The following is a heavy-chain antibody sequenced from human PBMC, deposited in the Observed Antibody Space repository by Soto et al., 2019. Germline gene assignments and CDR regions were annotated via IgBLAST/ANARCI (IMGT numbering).Heavy chain of an antibody. CDR3: ARAEGATDDAFDI. V-gene: IGHV1-69*02. D-gene: IGHD1-26*01. CDR2: IIPILGIA. CDR1: GGTFSSYT. Sequence: GASVKVSCKASGGTFSSYTISWVRQAPGQGLEWMGRIIPILGIANYAQKFQGRVTITADKSTSTAYMELSSLRSEDTAVYYCARAEGATDDAFDIWGQGTMVTVSS. J-gene: IGHJ3*02.